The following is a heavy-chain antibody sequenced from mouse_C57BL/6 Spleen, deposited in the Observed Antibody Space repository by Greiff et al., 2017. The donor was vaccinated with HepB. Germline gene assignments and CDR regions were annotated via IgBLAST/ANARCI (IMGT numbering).Heavy chain of an antibody. CDR2: IYPGDGDT. CDR1: GYAFSSSW. Sequence: QVQLKESGPELVKPGASVKISCKASGYAFSSSWMNWVKQRPGKGLEWIGRIYPGDGDTNYNGKFKGKATLTADKSSSTAYMQLSSLTSADSAVYFCGYGNSYYAMDYWGQVTSVTVAS. CDR3: GYGNSYYAMDY. J-gene: IGHJ4*01. V-gene: IGHV1-82*01. D-gene: IGHD2-1*01.